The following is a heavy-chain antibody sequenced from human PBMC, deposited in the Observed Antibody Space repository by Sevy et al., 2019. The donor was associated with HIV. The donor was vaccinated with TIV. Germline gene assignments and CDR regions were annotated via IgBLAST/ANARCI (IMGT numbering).Heavy chain of an antibody. CDR3: AGGGALDY. CDR1: EITFSAYW. Sequence: GGSLRLSCAASEITFSAYWMTWIRQAPGKGLEWVANIKQDGSEKYYGDSVKGRFTISRDNAKNSLYLQMNSLRVEDTAVYYCAGGGALDYWGQRTLVTDPS. D-gene: IGHD1-26*01. V-gene: IGHV3-7*01. J-gene: IGHJ4*02. CDR2: IKQDGSEK.